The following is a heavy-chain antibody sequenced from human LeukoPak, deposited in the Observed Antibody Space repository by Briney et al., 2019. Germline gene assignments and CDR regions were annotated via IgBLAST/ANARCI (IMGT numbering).Heavy chain of an antibody. J-gene: IGHJ4*02. Sequence: GGSLRLSCAASGFTFSSYGMHWVRQAPGKGLEWVAVISYDGSNKYYADSVKGRFTISRDNSKNTLYLQMNSLRAEDTAVYYCARDADIVVVPAPLDYWGQGTLVTVSS. CDR3: ARDADIVVVPAPLDY. V-gene: IGHV3-30*03. CDR2: ISYDGSNK. CDR1: GFTFSSYG. D-gene: IGHD2-2*01.